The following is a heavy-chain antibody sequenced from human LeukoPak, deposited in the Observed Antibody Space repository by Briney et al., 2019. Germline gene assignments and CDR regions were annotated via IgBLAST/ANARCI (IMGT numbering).Heavy chain of an antibody. Sequence: GGSLRLSCAASGFTFDDYAMHWVRQAPGKGLEWVSVIYSGGSTYYADSVKGRFTISRDNSKNTLYLQMNSLRAEDTAVYYCASILTWGQGTKVTVSS. CDR3: ASILT. CDR1: GFTFDDYA. CDR2: IYSGGST. V-gene: IGHV3-53*01. J-gene: IGHJ3*01.